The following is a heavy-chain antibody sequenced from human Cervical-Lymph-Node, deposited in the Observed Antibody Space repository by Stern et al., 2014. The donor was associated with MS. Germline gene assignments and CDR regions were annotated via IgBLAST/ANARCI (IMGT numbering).Heavy chain of an antibody. V-gene: IGHV2-70*04. J-gene: IGHJ4*02. CDR3: ARSPPYYEFWNDYYYFDY. CDR1: GFSLSTSGMR. Sequence: QVTLRESGPALVQPTQTLTLTCTFSGFSLSTSGMRVSWIRQPPGKALEWLAPIDWDDDKFYSTSLKTRLTISKDTSKNQVVLTMTNMDPVDTATYYCARSPPYYEFWNDYYYFDYWGQGTLVAVSS. CDR2: IDWDDDK. D-gene: IGHD3-3*01.